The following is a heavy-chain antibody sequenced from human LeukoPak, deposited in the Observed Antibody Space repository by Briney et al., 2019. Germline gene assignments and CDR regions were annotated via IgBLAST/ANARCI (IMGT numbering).Heavy chain of an antibody. CDR1: GFTFNTFN. CDR3: ARGSGLRLGELSFYGWY. CDR2: ISSSSSYI. Sequence: GGSLRLSCAASGFTFNTFNMNWVRQAPGKGLEWVSSISSSSSYIYYADSVKGRFTISSDNAKNSLYLQMNSLRAEDTAVYYCARGSGLRLGELSFYGWYWGQGTLVTVSS. J-gene: IGHJ4*02. D-gene: IGHD3-16*02. V-gene: IGHV3-21*01.